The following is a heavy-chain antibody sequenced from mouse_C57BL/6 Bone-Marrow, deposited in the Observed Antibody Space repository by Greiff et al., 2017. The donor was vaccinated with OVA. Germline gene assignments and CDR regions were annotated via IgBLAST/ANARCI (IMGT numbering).Heavy chain of an antibody. CDR1: GFTFSSYA. V-gene: IGHV5-4*01. CDR3: ARDLITTVVVPYFDY. Sequence: EVHLVESGGGLVKPGGSLKLSCAASGFTFSSYAMSWVRQTPEKRLEWVATISDGGSYTYYPDNVKGRFTISRDNAKNNLYLQMSNLKSEDTAMYYCARDLITTVVVPYFDYWGQGTTLTVSS. D-gene: IGHD1-1*01. J-gene: IGHJ2*01. CDR2: ISDGGSYT.